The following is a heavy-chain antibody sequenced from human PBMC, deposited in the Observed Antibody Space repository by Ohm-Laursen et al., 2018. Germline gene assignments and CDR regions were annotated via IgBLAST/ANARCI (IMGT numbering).Heavy chain of an antibody. CDR1: GFSVSSYD. CDR3: ARALPLYDSSGYSSYYFYGMDV. D-gene: IGHD3-22*01. CDR2: ISPRGDST. Sequence: SLRLSCAASGFSVSSYDMNWVRQAPGKGLEWVSTISPRGDSTAYADSVRGRFTISRDNPRNTLFLQMNSLRDGDTAVYYCARALPLYDSSGYSSYYFYGMDVWGQGTTVTVSS. V-gene: IGHV3-23*01. J-gene: IGHJ6*02.